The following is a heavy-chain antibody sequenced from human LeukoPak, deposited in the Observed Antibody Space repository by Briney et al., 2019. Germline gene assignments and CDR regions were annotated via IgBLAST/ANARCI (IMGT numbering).Heavy chain of an antibody. CDR1: GYTFTNYY. CDR2: INPNRGDT. Sequence: ASVRVSCKASGYTFTNYYIHWVRQAPGHGLEWMGWINPNRGDTSYAQKFQGRVTMTRDTSISTAFMELTRLTSDDTAVYYCTRDLLGFATTPLSDWGQGTPVTVSS. CDR3: TRDLLGFATTPLSD. V-gene: IGHV1-2*02. J-gene: IGHJ4*02. D-gene: IGHD4-17*01.